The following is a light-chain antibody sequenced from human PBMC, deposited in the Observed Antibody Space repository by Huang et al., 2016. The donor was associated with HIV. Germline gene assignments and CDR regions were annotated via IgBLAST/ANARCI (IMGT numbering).Light chain of an antibody. CDR2: GAS. V-gene: IGKV3-15*01. CDR3: QQYNNWPPAWT. Sequence: EIVMTQSPATLSVSPGERATLSCRASQIVSSNFAWYQQKPGQAPRLLIYGASTSATGIPSRFSGSGSGTEFTLIISSLQSEDFAVYYCQQYNNWPPAWTFGQGTKVEIK. J-gene: IGKJ1*01. CDR1: QIVSSN.